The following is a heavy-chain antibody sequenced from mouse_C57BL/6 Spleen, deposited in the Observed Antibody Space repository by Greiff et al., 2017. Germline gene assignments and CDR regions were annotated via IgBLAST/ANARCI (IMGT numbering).Heavy chain of an antibody. CDR1: GYAFTNYL. CDR3: ARSSGAMDY. Sequence: VQLQQSGAELVRPGTSVKVSCKASGYAFTNYLIEWVKQRPGQGLEWIGVINPGRGGTNYNEKFKGKATLTADKSSSTAYMQLSSLTSEDSAVYFCARSSGAMDYWGQGTSVTVSS. J-gene: IGHJ4*01. D-gene: IGHD3-2*02. CDR2: INPGRGGT. V-gene: IGHV1-54*01.